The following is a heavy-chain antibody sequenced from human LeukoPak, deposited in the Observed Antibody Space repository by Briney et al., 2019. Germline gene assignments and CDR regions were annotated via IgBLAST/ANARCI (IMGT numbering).Heavy chain of an antibody. D-gene: IGHD3-10*01. J-gene: IGHJ4*02. CDR1: GYTFTSYG. V-gene: IGHV1-18*01. Sequence: ASVKVSCKASGYTFTSYGISWVRQAPGQGLEWMGWISAYNGNTNYAQKLQGRVTMTTDTSTSTAYMELSSLRSEDTAVYYCARNAEAELTDYWGQGTLVTVSS. CDR2: ISAYNGNT. CDR3: ARNAEAELTDY.